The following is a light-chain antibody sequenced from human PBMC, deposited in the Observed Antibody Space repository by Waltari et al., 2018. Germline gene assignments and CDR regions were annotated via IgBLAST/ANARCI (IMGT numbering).Light chain of an antibody. Sequence: LFYSSVNKRYLSWYQQKPGQPPKLLIYWASTRESGVPDRFSGSGSGTDFTLTISSLQAEDVAVYYCQQYFTTPWTFGQGTKVEIK. J-gene: IGKJ1*01. CDR1: LFYSSVNKRY. V-gene: IGKV4-1*01. CDR3: QQYFTTPWT. CDR2: WAS.